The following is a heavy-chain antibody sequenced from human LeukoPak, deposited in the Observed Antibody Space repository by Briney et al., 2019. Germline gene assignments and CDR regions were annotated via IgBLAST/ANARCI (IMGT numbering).Heavy chain of an antibody. Sequence: GGSLRLSCAASGFTFSSYEMNWVRQAPGKGLEWVSYISSSGSTIYYADSVKGRFTISRDNAKNSLYLQMNSLRAEDTAVYYCAKDQYRSWFDPWGQGTLVTVSS. D-gene: IGHD1-14*01. J-gene: IGHJ5*02. CDR2: ISSSGSTI. CDR3: AKDQYRSWFDP. V-gene: IGHV3-48*03. CDR1: GFTFSSYE.